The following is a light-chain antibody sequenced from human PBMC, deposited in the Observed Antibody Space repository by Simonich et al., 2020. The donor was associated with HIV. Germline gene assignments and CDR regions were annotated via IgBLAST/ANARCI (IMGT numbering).Light chain of an antibody. CDR2: WAS. J-gene: IGKJ4*01. V-gene: IGKV4-1*01. CDR1: QSVLYISNNKNH. Sequence: DIVMTQSPDSLAVSLGERATINCKSSQSVLYISNNKNHLAWYQQKPRQPPKLLIYWASTRESGVPDRFSGSGSGTDFTLTISSMQSEDIATYYCHQYNHRPLTFGGGTKVEMK. CDR3: HQYNHRPLT.